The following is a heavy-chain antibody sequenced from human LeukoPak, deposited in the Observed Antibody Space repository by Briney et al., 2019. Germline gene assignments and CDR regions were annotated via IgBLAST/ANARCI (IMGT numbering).Heavy chain of an antibody. D-gene: IGHD2-15*01. CDR1: GYTFTSYG. J-gene: IGHJ6*03. Sequence: ASVKVSCKASGYTFTSYGISWVRQAPGQGLEWMGWISAYNGNTNYAQKLQGRVTMTTDTSTSTAYMELRSLRSDDTAVYYCARGRSGGSYYYYYMDVWGKGTTVTVSS. V-gene: IGHV1-18*01. CDR2: ISAYNGNT. CDR3: ARGRSGGSYYYYYMDV.